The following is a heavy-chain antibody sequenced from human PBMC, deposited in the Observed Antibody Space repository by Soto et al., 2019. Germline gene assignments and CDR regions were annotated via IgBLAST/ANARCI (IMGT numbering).Heavy chain of an antibody. J-gene: IGHJ4*02. CDR2: IWYDGSNK. CDR1: GFTFSSYG. D-gene: IGHD6-13*01. V-gene: IGHV3-33*01. Sequence: QVQLVESGGGVVQPGRSLRLSCAASGFTFSSYGMHWVRQAPGKGLEWVAVIWYDGSNKYYADSVKGRFTISRDNSKNTLYLQMNSLRAEDTAVYYCARSLSPSARLAARPRGAAAGPSGYWGQGTLVTVSS. CDR3: ARSLSPSARLAARPRGAAAGPSGY.